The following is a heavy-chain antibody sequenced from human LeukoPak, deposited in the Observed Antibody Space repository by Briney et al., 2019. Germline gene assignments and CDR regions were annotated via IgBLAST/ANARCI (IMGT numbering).Heavy chain of an antibody. CDR3: TRSQGFPNNQFDP. D-gene: IGHD3-10*01. Sequence: GGSLRLSCAASGFTFGNFAMHWVRLVPGKGLEWVAGINYNSGSIVYADSVKGRFTISRDNAKSSLYLQMNNLRVEDTAFYYCTRSQGFPNNQFDPWGQGTLVSVSS. J-gene: IGHJ5*02. CDR1: GFTFGNFA. V-gene: IGHV3-9*01. CDR2: INYNSGSI.